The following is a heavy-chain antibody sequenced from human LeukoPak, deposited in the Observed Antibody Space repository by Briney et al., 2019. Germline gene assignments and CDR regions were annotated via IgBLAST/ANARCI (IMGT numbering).Heavy chain of an antibody. J-gene: IGHJ4*02. V-gene: IGHV3-7*03. CDR1: GFTFSSYW. CDR2: IKQDGSEK. Sequence: GGSLRLSCAASGFTFSSYWMSWVRQAPGKGPEWVANIKQDGSEKYYVDSVKGRFTISRDNSENTLYLQMNSLRAEDTAVYYCAKDMVRGVTPSDYWGQGTLVTVSS. CDR3: AKDMVRGVTPSDY. D-gene: IGHD3-10*01.